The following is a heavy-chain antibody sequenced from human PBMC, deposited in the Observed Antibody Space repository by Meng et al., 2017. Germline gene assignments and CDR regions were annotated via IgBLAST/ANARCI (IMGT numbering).Heavy chain of an antibody. CDR2: ISGSGGST. J-gene: IGHJ3*02. D-gene: IGHD3-10*01. CDR3: AKGRVLLWFGELLSAGAFDI. CDR1: GFTFSNAW. V-gene: IGHV3-23*01. Sequence: GESLKISCAASGFTFSNAWMSWVRQAPGKGLEWVSAISGSGGSTYYADSVKGRFTISRDNSKNTLYLQMNSLRAEDTAVYYCAKGRVLLWFGELLSAGAFDIWGQGTMVTVSS.